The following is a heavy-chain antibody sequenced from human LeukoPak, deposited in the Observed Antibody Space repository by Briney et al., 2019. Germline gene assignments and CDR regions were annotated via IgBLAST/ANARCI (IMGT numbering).Heavy chain of an antibody. Sequence: GASVKVSCKASGYTFTGYYMHWVRQAPGQGLEWMGWINPNSGGTNYVQKFQGRVTMTRDTSISTAYMELSRLRSDDTALYYCALNYGGNPGHAFDIWGQGTMVTVSS. V-gene: IGHV1-2*02. D-gene: IGHD4-23*01. J-gene: IGHJ3*02. CDR3: ALNYGGNPGHAFDI. CDR1: GYTFTGYY. CDR2: INPNSGGT.